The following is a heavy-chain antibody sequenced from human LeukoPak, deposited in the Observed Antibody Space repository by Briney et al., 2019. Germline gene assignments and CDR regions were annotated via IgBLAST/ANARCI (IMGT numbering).Heavy chain of an antibody. CDR1: GYTFTGYY. CDR2: INPNSGGT. D-gene: IGHD2-2*01. J-gene: IGHJ4*02. V-gene: IGHV1-2*02. CDR3: ARVHGYCSSTSCHQGSPGDY. Sequence: ASVKVSCKASGYTFTGYYMHWVRQAPGQGLEWMGWINPNSGGTNYAQKFQGRVTMTRDTSISTAYMELSRLRSDDTAVYYCARVHGYCSSTSCHQGSPGDYWGQGTLVTVSS.